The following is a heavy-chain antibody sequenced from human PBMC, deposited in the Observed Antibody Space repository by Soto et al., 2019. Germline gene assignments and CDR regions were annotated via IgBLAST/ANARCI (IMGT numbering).Heavy chain of an antibody. D-gene: IGHD6-13*01. CDR2: IYYSGST. CDR3: ARHIEQQLDEDPEYFQH. CDR1: GGSISSSSYY. Sequence: SETLSLTCTVSGGSISSSSYYWGWIRQPPGKGLELIGYIYYSGSTYYNPSLKSRVTISVDTSKNQFSLKLSSVTAADTAVYYCARHIEQQLDEDPEYFQHWGQGTLVTVSS. V-gene: IGHV4-39*01. J-gene: IGHJ1*01.